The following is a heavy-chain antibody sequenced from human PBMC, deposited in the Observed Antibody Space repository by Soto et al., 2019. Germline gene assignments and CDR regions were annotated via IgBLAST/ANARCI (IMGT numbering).Heavy chain of an antibody. CDR1: GGSISSGGYY. J-gene: IGHJ3*02. D-gene: IGHD3-3*01. Sequence: SETLSLTCTVSGGSISSGGYYWSWIRQHPGKGLEWIGYIYYSGSTYYNPSLKSRVTISVDTSKNQFSLKLSSVTAADTAVYYCARGQEYYDFWSGPKTYAFDIWGQGTMVTVSS. CDR3: ARGQEYYDFWSGPKTYAFDI. V-gene: IGHV4-31*03. CDR2: IYYSGST.